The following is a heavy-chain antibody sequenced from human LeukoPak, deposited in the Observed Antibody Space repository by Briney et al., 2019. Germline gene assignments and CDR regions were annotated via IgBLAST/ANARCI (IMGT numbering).Heavy chain of an antibody. Sequence: PGGSLRLSCASSGFTFSSYAMSWVRQAPGKGLEWVSAISGSGGSTYYADSVKGRFTISRDNSKNTLYLQMNSLRAEDTAVYYCAKNYYDSSGYYYYFDYWGQGTLVTVSS. J-gene: IGHJ4*02. CDR2: ISGSGGST. CDR3: AKNYYDSSGYYYYFDY. V-gene: IGHV3-23*01. D-gene: IGHD3-22*01. CDR1: GFTFSSYA.